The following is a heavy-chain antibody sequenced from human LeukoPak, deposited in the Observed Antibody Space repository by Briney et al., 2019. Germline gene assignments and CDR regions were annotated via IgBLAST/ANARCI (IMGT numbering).Heavy chain of an antibody. CDR1: GYTSTSYG. Sequence: ASVKVSCKASGYTSTSYGISWVRQAPGQGLEWMGWISAYNGNTNYAQKLQGRVTMTTDTSTSTAYMELRSLRSDDTAVYYCARDPRSGSYFGFEYYYYGMDVWGQGTTVTVSS. CDR2: ISAYNGNT. D-gene: IGHD1-26*01. CDR3: ARDPRSGSYFGFEYYYYGMDV. V-gene: IGHV1-18*01. J-gene: IGHJ6*02.